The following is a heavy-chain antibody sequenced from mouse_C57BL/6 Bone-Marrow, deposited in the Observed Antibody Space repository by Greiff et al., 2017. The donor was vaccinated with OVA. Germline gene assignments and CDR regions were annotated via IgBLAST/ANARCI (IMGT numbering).Heavy chain of an antibody. CDR2: IYPGDGDT. Sequence: QVQLKESGPELVKPGASVKISCKASGYAFSSSCMNWVKQRPGKGLEWIGRIYPGDGDTNYNGKFKGKATLTADKSSSTAYMQLSSLTSEDSAVYFCARRVYYGYDRYYAMDYWGQGTSVTVSS. D-gene: IGHD2-2*01. CDR3: ARRVYYGYDRYYAMDY. V-gene: IGHV1-82*01. CDR1: GYAFSSSC. J-gene: IGHJ4*01.